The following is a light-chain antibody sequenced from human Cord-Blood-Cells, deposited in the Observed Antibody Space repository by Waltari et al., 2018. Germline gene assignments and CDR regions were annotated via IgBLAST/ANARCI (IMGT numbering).Light chain of an antibody. J-gene: IGLJ3*02. V-gene: IGLV4-60*02. CDR1: SGHSSYI. CDR3: ETWDSNTRV. CDR2: LEGSGSY. Sequence: QPVLTQSSSASASLGSSVTLTCTLSSGHSSYIIAWHQQQPGKAPRYLMKLEGSGSYNKGGGGPDRFSGSSSGADRYLTISNLQFEDESDYYCETWDSNTRVFGGGTKLTVL.